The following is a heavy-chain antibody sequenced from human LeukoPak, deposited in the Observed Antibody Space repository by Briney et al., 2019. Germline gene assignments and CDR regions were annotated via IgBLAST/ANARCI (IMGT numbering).Heavy chain of an antibody. CDR2: ISGSGGST. D-gene: IGHD1-26*01. CDR1: GFTFSSYA. J-gene: IGHJ4*02. V-gene: IGHV3-23*01. Sequence: PGRSLRLSCAASGFTFSSYAMSWVRQAPGKGLEWVSAISGSGGSTYYADSVKGRFTISRDNSKNTLYLQMNSLRAEDTAVYYCAKSGGPGLNYFDYWGQGTLVTVSS. CDR3: AKSGGPGLNYFDY.